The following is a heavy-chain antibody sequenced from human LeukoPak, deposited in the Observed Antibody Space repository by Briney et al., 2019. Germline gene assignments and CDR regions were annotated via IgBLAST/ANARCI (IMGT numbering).Heavy chain of an antibody. V-gene: IGHV1-18*01. Sequence: KLQGRVTMTTDTSTSTAYMELRSLRSDDTAVYYCASGGFLDFDYWGQGTLVTVSS. J-gene: IGHJ4*02. D-gene: IGHD4-23*01. CDR3: ASGGFLDFDY.